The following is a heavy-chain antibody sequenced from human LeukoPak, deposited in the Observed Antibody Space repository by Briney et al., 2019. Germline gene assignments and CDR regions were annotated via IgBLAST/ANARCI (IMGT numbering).Heavy chain of an antibody. D-gene: IGHD1-26*01. CDR3: VRAGWELDY. Sequence: GGSLTLSCRTSGFNFINYWMSWVRQGPGTGLEWVAHIKEDGTEKYYADSVKGRFTIARDDATNSLYLQMNSLRAEDTALYYCVRAGWELDYWGQGTPVTVSS. CDR2: IKEDGTEK. J-gene: IGHJ4*02. V-gene: IGHV3-7*01. CDR1: GFNFINYW.